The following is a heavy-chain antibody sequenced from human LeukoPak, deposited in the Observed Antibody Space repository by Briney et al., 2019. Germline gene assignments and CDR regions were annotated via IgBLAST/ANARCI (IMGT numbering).Heavy chain of an antibody. D-gene: IGHD6-19*01. J-gene: IGHJ4*02. V-gene: IGHV7-4-1*02. CDR1: GYTFTSYA. CDR2: INTNTGNP. Sequence: ASVKVSCKASGYTFTSYAMNWVRQAPGQGLEWMGWINTNTGNPTYAQGFTGRFVFSLDTSVSTAYLQISSLKAEDTAVYYCARDSWILQAPFLIAVAGTGQVDYWGQGTLVTVSS. CDR3: ARDSWILQAPFLIAVAGTGQVDY.